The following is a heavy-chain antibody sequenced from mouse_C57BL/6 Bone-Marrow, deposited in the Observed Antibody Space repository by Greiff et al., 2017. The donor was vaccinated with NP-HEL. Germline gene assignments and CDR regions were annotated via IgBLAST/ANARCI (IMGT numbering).Heavy chain of an antibody. CDR1: GFNIKDDY. J-gene: IGHJ2*01. CDR2: IDPENGDT. V-gene: IGHV14-4*01. CDR3: TTWGYYYGSSYDYFDY. Sequence: EVQLQQSGAELVRPGASVKLSCTASGFNIKDDYMHWVKQRPEQGLEWIGWIDPENGDTEYASKFQGKATITADTSSNTAYLQLSSLTSEDTAVYYCTTWGYYYGSSYDYFDYWGQGTTLTVSS. D-gene: IGHD1-1*01.